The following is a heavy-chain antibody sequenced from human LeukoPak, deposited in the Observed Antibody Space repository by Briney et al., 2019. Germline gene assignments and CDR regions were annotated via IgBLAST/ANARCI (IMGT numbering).Heavy chain of an antibody. Sequence: SETLSLTCAVYGGSISSNNWWIWVRQSPEKGLEWIGEIYHDGSTNYNPSLKSRVTISMDKSKNQLSLKLNFVTAADTAVYYCARDRGGYTYSHDYWGQGTLVTVSS. CDR3: ARDRGGYTYSHDY. V-gene: IGHV4-4*02. CDR1: GGSISSNNW. CDR2: IYHDGST. J-gene: IGHJ4*02. D-gene: IGHD5-18*01.